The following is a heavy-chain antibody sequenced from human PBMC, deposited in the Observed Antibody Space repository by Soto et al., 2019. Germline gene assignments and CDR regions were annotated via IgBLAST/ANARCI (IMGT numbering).Heavy chain of an antibody. J-gene: IGHJ4*02. Sequence: WGSLRLSCAATGFPFTSYAMSWVRQAPGKGLEWVSSISGSGGRASYADPVKGRFTISRDSSKNTLYLQMNSLRAEDTAVYYCAKDRYCSSTSCYAGYHWGQGTLVTVSS. CDR3: AKDRYCSSTSCYAGYH. V-gene: IGHV3-23*01. CDR1: GFPFTSYA. CDR2: ISGSGGRA. D-gene: IGHD2-2*01.